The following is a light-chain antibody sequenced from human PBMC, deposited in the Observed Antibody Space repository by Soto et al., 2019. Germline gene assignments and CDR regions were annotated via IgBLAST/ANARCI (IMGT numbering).Light chain of an antibody. Sequence: DIQMTQSPSTLSASVGDRGTITCRASQSISYWLAWYQQRPGKAPKLLIYDASSLESGVPSRFSGSGSGTDFTLTISRLEPEDFAVYYCQQYGSSPRTFGQGTKVDIK. V-gene: IGKV1-5*01. J-gene: IGKJ1*01. CDR2: DAS. CDR1: QSISYW. CDR3: QQYGSSPRT.